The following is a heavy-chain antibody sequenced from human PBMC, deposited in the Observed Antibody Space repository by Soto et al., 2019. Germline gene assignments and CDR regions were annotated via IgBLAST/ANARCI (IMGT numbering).Heavy chain of an antibody. J-gene: IGHJ5*02. V-gene: IGHV1-69*04. Sequence: SVKVSCKASGGTFSSYTISWVRQAPGQGLEWMGRIIPILGIANYAQKFQGRVTITAGKSTSTAYMELSSLRSEDTAVYYCARDQDSSRNWFDPWGQGTLVTVSS. CDR1: GGTFSSYT. D-gene: IGHD6-13*01. CDR3: ARDQDSSRNWFDP. CDR2: IIPILGIA.